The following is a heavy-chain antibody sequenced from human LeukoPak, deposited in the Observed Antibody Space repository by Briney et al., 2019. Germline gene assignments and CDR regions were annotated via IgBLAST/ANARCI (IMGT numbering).Heavy chain of an antibody. Sequence: GGSLRLSCAASGFTVSSNYMSWVRQAPGKGLEWVSVIYSGGSTYYADSVKGRFTISRDNAKNSLYLQMNSLRAEDTAVYYCATLSTDAFDIWGQGTMVTVSS. D-gene: IGHD5/OR15-5a*01. CDR1: GFTVSSNY. CDR2: IYSGGST. CDR3: ATLSTDAFDI. V-gene: IGHV3-66*01. J-gene: IGHJ3*02.